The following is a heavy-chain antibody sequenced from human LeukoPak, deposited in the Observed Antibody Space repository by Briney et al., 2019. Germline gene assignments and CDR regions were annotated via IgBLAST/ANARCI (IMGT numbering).Heavy chain of an antibody. CDR2: SSSSDDGK. D-gene: IGHD2-21*01. V-gene: IGHV3-23*01. CDR1: GLSLNNYA. J-gene: IGHJ4*01. Sequence: PGGSLRLSCTASGLSLNNYAMSWVRQVPGKWLEWVSASSSSDDGKWYAESVRGRFTISRDTSKNTVYLQMNSLRVEDAGVYYCAKAPVTSCRGAFCYPFDYWGHGTLVTVSS. CDR3: AKAPVTSCRGAFCYPFDY.